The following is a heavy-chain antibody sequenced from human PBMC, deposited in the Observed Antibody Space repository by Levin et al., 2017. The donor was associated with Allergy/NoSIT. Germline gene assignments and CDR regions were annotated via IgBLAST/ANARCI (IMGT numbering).Heavy chain of an antibody. CDR2: IYPGDSDT. Sequence: GGSLRLSCKGSGYSFTSYWIGWVRQMPGKGLEWMGIIYPGDSDTRYSPSFQGQVTISADKSISTAYLQWSSLKASDTAMYYCARHGRDCGGDCYPVDYWGQGTLVTVSS. D-gene: IGHD2-21*02. CDR3: ARHGRDCGGDCYPVDY. V-gene: IGHV5-51*01. J-gene: IGHJ4*02. CDR1: GYSFTSYW.